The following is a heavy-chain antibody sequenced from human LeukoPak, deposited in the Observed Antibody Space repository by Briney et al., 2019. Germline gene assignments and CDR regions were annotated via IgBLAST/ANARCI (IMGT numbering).Heavy chain of an antibody. D-gene: IGHD1-26*01. V-gene: IGHV4-30-4*01. Sequence: SETLSLTCTVSGGSISSGDYYWSWIRQPPGKGLEWIGYIYYSGSTYYNPSLKSRVTISVDTSKNQFSLKLSSVTAADTAVYYCARSGATLPLYYFDYWGQGTLVTVSS. CDR1: GGSISSGDYY. J-gene: IGHJ4*02. CDR3: ARSGATLPLYYFDY. CDR2: IYYSGST.